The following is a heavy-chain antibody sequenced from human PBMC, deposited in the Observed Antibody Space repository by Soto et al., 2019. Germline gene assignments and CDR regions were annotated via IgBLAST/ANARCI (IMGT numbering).Heavy chain of an antibody. D-gene: IGHD3-16*01. CDR2: IWYDGRNK. CDR1: GFSFSSFG. V-gene: IGHV3-33*01. CDR3: ARGGKNSYGMDV. Sequence: GGSLRLSCAASGFSFSSFGMHWVRQAPDKGLGWVANIWYDGRNKYFADSVKGRFTISRDDSKNTFYLQMNSLRAEDTAVYYCARGGKNSYGMDVWGQGTTVAVSS. J-gene: IGHJ6*02.